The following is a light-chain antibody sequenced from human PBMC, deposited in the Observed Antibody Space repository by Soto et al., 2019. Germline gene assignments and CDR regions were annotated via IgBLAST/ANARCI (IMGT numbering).Light chain of an antibody. CDR2: DIT. CDR1: SSDVGRFEY. J-gene: IGLJ1*01. Sequence: QSALTQPRSVSGSPGQSVTISCTGTSSDVGRFEYVSWYQQHPGEAPKVVVYDITKRPSWVPDRFSGSKSGNTASLTISGLQAEDEADYYCCSYAGIYSYVFGTGTKVTVL. V-gene: IGLV2-11*01. CDR3: CSYAGIYSYV.